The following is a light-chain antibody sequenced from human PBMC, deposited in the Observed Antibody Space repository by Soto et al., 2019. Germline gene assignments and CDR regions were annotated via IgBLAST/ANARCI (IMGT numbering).Light chain of an antibody. CDR2: GAS. V-gene: IGKV3-20*01. CDR3: QQYGSSPPSIT. Sequence: EIMSTQSPGTLSLSPGERATLSFRASQSLTSSYLAWYQQKPGQSPRLLIYGASRRATGIPDRFSGSGSGTDFTLTISRLEPEDFAVYYCQQYGSSPPSITFGQGTRLEI. J-gene: IGKJ5*01. CDR1: QSLTSSY.